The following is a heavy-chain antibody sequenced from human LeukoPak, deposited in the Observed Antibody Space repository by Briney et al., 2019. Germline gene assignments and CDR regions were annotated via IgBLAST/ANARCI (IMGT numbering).Heavy chain of an antibody. CDR2: INPNSGGT. J-gene: IGHJ4*02. Sequence: ASVKVSCKASGYTFTGYYMHWVRQAPGQGLEWMGWINPNSGGTNYAQKFQGRVTMTRDTSISTAYMELSRLRSDDTAVYYCARDTNIPESETSHYWGQGTLVTVSS. CDR1: GYTFTGYY. V-gene: IGHV1-2*02. D-gene: IGHD2-2*02. CDR3: ARDTNIPESETSHY.